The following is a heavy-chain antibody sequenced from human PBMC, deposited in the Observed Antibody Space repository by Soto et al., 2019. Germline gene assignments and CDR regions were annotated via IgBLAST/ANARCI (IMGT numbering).Heavy chain of an antibody. CDR3: AASASVAAAGYFKF. J-gene: IGHJ4*01. D-gene: IGHD6-13*01. V-gene: IGHV1-69*01. Sequence: QVQLVQSGAEVKEPGSSVKVSCKATGDLFNNYAFNWVRQAPGQGLEWMGRISPLFSTTNYAQKFQGRVTIGADELTTIVYLEVSNLASADTAMYYCAASASVAAAGYFKFWGHGTLVTVSP. CDR1: GDLFNNYA. CDR2: ISPLFSTT.